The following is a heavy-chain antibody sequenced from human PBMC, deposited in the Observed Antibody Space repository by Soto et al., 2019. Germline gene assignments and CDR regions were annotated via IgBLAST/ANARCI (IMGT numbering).Heavy chain of an antibody. D-gene: IGHD6-6*01. V-gene: IGHV3-21*01. J-gene: IGHJ4*02. CDR3: ARGGPFSSIAAQVDY. CDR2: ISSSSSYI. Sequence: PGGSLRLSCAASGFTFSSYSMNWVRQAPGKGLEWVSSISSSSSYIYYADSVKGRFTISRDNAKNSLYLQMNSLRAEDTAVYYCARGGPFSSIAAQVDYWGQGTLVNVSS. CDR1: GFTFSSYS.